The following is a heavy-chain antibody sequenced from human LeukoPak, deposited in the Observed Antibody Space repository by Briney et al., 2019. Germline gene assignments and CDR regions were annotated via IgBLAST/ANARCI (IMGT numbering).Heavy chain of an antibody. J-gene: IGHJ4*02. CDR2: ISSSSSYI. Sequence: GGSLRLSCAASGFTFSSYSMNWVRQAPGKGLEWVSSISSSSSYIYYADSVKGRFTISRDNSKNTLYLQMNSLRAEDTAVYYCAKGVYYDSSGYYRYFDYWGQGTLVTVSS. CDR1: GFTFSSYS. CDR3: AKGVYYDSSGYYRYFDY. V-gene: IGHV3-21*04. D-gene: IGHD3-22*01.